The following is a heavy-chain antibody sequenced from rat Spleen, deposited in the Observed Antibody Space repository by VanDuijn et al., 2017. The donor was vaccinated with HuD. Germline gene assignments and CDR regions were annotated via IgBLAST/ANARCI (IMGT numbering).Heavy chain of an antibody. J-gene: IGHJ2*01. CDR3: VRQWDY. CDR1: GFTFSNYD. CDR2: ITNASGRT. Sequence: EVQLVESGGGLVQPGRSLKLSCAASGFTFSNYDMAWIRQAPGKGLEWVASITNASGRTYYPDSVKGRFTISRDTAQNTLYLQMDSLRSEDTATYYCVRQWDYWGQGVMVTVSS. V-gene: IGHV5-29*01.